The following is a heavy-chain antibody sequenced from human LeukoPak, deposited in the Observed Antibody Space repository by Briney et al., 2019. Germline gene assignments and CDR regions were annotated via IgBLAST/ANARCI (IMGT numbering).Heavy chain of an antibody. Sequence: SETLSLTCAVYGGSFSGYYWSWIRQPPGKGLEWIGEINHSGSTNYNPSLKSRVTISLDTSKNQFSLKLSSVTAADTAVYYCARVRRVGATPFDYWGQGTLVTVSS. CDR3: ARVRRVGATPFDY. D-gene: IGHD1-26*01. CDR1: GGSFSGYY. CDR2: INHSGST. V-gene: IGHV4-34*01. J-gene: IGHJ4*02.